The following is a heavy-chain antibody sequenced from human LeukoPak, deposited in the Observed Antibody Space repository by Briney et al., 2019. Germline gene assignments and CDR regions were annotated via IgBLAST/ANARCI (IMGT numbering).Heavy chain of an antibody. Sequence: PSQTLSLTCTVSGGSISSGSYYWSWIRQPAGKGLEWIGRIYTSGSTNYNPSLKSRVTISVDTSKNQFSLKLSSVTAADTAVYYCARAGAVAGFYYFDYWGQGTLVTVSS. CDR2: IYTSGST. CDR1: GGSISSGSYY. J-gene: IGHJ4*02. D-gene: IGHD6-19*01. CDR3: ARAGAVAGFYYFDY. V-gene: IGHV4-61*02.